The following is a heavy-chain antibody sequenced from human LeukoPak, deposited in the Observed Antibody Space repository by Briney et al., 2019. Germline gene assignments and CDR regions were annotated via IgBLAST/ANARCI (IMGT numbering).Heavy chain of an antibody. D-gene: IGHD3-10*01. V-gene: IGHV4-4*02. CDR2: IYHSGST. CDR1: GGSISSSNW. Sequence: SETLSLTCAVSGGSISSSNWWSWVRQPPGKGLEWIGEIYHSGSTNYNPSLKSRVTISVDKSKNQFSLKLSSVTAADTAVYYCARLSRYYGSGSRPRFDPWGQGTLVTVSS. CDR3: ARLSRYYGSGSRPRFDP. J-gene: IGHJ5*02.